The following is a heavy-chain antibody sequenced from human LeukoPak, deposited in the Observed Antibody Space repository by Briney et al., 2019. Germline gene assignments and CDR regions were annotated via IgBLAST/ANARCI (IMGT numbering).Heavy chain of an antibody. D-gene: IGHD3-10*01. CDR2: LRGNDET. J-gene: IGHJ4*02. V-gene: IGHV3-23*01. CDR1: GISFGNYA. Sequence: SGGSLRLSCAASGISFGNYAMGWVRQAPARGPEWVSSLRGNDETFYADSVNGRLTLSRDDSRNTVYLQLNNLRVEDTAIYYCARASWVSDPDAVRWGQGTQVTVSS. CDR3: ARASWVSDPDAVR.